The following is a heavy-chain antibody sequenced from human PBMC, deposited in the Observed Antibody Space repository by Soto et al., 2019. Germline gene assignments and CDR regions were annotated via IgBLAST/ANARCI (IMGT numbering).Heavy chain of an antibody. J-gene: IGHJ6*02. CDR2: NYYSGIT. CDR3: SGSSSITGLYYGMGV. V-gene: IGHV4-31*03. Sequence: QVQLQESGPGLVKPSQTLSLTCTVSGGSISSGGYYWTWIRQHPGKGLEWIGYNYYSGITYYNPSLKKRVTILIYTSKNQFSLKLGSVTAADQAGEYCSGSSSITGLYYGMGVWGQGTTVTVSS. CDR1: GGSISSGGYY. D-gene: IGHD6-6*01.